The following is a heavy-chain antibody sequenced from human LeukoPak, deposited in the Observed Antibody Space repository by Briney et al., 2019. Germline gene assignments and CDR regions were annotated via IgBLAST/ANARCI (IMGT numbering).Heavy chain of an antibody. CDR2: IYYSGST. CDR3: ARDSGTSGEVKFDP. V-gene: IGHV4-59*12. CDR1: GGSISSYY. D-gene: IGHD3-10*01. Sequence: PSETLSLTCTVSGGSISSYYWSWIRQPPGKGLEGIGYIYYSGSTNYNPSLKSRVTMSVDTSKNQISLKLKSVTAADTAVYYCARDSGTSGEVKFDPWGQGALVTVSS. J-gene: IGHJ5*02.